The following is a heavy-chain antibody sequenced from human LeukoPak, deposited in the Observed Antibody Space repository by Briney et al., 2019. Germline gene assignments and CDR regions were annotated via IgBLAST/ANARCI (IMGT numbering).Heavy chain of an antibody. J-gene: IGHJ4*02. Sequence: GGSLRLSCAASGFTFSRSWMIWVRQAPGKGLEWLANIKEDGSQKFYVDSVKGRFTISRDNARNSLYLQMSRLRAEDTAVYYCARGFGDCWGQGTLVTVSS. D-gene: IGHD3-10*01. CDR3: ARGFGDC. CDR1: GFTFSRSW. V-gene: IGHV3-7*04. CDR2: IKEDGSQK.